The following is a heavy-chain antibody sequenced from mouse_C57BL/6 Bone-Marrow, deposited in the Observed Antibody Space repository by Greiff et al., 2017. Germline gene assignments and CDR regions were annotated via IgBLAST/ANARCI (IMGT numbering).Heavy chain of an antibody. J-gene: IGHJ4*01. Sequence: VKLLESGPGLVQPSQSLSITCTVSGFSFTSYGVHWVRQSPGKGLEWLGVIWSGGSTDYNAAFISRLSISKDNSKSQVFFKMNSLQADDTAIYYCTRKRWLALYYAMDDWGKGTSVTVSS. D-gene: IGHD2-3*01. V-gene: IGHV2-2*01. CDR3: TRKRWLALYYAMDD. CDR2: IWSGGST. CDR1: GFSFTSYG.